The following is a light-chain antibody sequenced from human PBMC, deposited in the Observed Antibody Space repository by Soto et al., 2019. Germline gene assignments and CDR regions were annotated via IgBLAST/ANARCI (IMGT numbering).Light chain of an antibody. CDR2: MNN. Sequence: QSVLTQPPSLSGTPGQTVTISCIGSRSNIGSAIVHWYQQIPGTAPKHLIYMNNQRPSGVPDRFSGSKSGTSASLVITGLRPEDEADYYCVEWDDNLSSRVFGGGTQLTVL. J-gene: IGLJ3*02. CDR3: VEWDDNLSSRV. V-gene: IGLV1-47*01. CDR1: RSNIGSAI.